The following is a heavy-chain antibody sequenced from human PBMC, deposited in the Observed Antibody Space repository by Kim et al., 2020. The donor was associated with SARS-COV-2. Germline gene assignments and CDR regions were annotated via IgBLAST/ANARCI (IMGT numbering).Heavy chain of an antibody. CDR2: IYYSGRT. J-gene: IGHJ4*02. D-gene: IGHD6-6*01. CDR1: GASIRSSSYY. Sequence: SETLSLTCTVSGASIRSSSYYWGWIRQPPGKGLEWIGSIYYSGRTYNNPSLKSRVSISVDTSKNQFSLKLSSVTAADTAVYYCARHVADSSSSYYFDYWGQGTLVTVSS. V-gene: IGHV4-39*01. CDR3: ARHVADSSSSYYFDY.